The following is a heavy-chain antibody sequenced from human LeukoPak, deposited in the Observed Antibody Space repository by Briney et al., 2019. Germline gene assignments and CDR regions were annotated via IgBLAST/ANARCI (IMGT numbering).Heavy chain of an antibody. D-gene: IGHD1/OR15-1a*01. CDR2: ISSSSSYI. Sequence: GGSLRLSCAASGFTFSSYSMNWVRQAPGKGLGWVSSISSSSSYIYYADSVKGRFTISRDNAKNSLYLQMNSLRAEDTAVYYCARDGDWNMLDYWGQGTLVTVSS. J-gene: IGHJ4*02. V-gene: IGHV3-21*01. CDR3: ARDGDWNMLDY. CDR1: GFTFSSYS.